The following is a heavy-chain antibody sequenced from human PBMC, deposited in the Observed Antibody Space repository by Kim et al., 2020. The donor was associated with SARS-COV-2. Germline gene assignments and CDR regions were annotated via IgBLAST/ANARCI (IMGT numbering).Heavy chain of an antibody. CDR1: GGSISSSSYY. D-gene: IGHD3-10*01. Sequence: SETLSLTCTVSGGSISSSSYYWGWIRQPPGKGLEWIGSIYYSGSTYYNPSLKSRVTISVDTSKNQFSLKLSSVTAADTAVYYCAGTRGGYGSGIDYWGQGTLVTVSS. J-gene: IGHJ4*02. CDR2: IYYSGST. CDR3: AGTRGGYGSGIDY. V-gene: IGHV4-39*01.